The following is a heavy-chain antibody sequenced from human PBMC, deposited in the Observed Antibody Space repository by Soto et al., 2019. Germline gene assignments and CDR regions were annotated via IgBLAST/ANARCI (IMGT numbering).Heavy chain of an antibody. Sequence: PGGSLRLSCAASGFTFSSNWRHWVRQAPGKGLVWVSRIGNDGSSIIYADSVKGRFTISRDNAKNTLYLQMSSLRAEDTAVYYCASSPHSSTNYWGQGTLVTVSS. J-gene: IGHJ4*02. CDR2: IGNDGSSI. D-gene: IGHD2-2*01. CDR3: ASSPHSSTNY. V-gene: IGHV3-74*01. CDR1: GFTFSSNW.